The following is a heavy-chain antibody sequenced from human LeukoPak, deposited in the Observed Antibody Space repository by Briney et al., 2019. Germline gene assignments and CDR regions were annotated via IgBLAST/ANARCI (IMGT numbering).Heavy chain of an antibody. D-gene: IGHD3-22*01. J-gene: IGHJ6*03. CDR1: RGSVNNFY. CDR3: TRGSIAYYYMDV. V-gene: IGHV4-59*02. CDR2: ISYSGST. Sequence: SETLSLTCTVSRGSVNNFYWSWIRQPPGKGLEWLGYISYSGSTNYNPSLKSRLAISVDTSKNQFSLKLTSVTAADTAVYYCTRGSIAYYYMDVWGKGTTVTISS.